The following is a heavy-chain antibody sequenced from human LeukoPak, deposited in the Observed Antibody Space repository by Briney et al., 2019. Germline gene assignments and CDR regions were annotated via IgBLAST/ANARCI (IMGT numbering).Heavy chain of an antibody. Sequence: SETLSLTCTVSGGSISSGDYYWSWIRQPPGKGLEWIGYIYYSRSTYYNPSLKSRVTISVDTSKNQFSLKLSSVTAADTAVYYCATGGARWVRYWYFDLWGRGTLVTVSS. CDR3: ATGGARWVRYWYFDL. J-gene: IGHJ2*01. V-gene: IGHV4-30-4*01. CDR2: IYYSRST. D-gene: IGHD1-14*01. CDR1: GGSISSGDYY.